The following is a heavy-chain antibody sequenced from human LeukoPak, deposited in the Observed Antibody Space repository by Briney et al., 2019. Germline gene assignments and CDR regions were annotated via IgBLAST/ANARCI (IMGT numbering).Heavy chain of an antibody. Sequence: SETLSLTCTVSGGSISSYYWSWLRQPPGKGLEWIGYIYYSGSTNYNPSLKSRVTISVDTSKNQFSLTLSSVTAADTAVYYCARGNVDTAMVWFDYWGQGTLVTVSS. J-gene: IGHJ4*02. CDR2: IYYSGST. CDR1: GGSISSYY. CDR3: ARGNVDTAMVWFDY. D-gene: IGHD5-18*01. V-gene: IGHV4-59*01.